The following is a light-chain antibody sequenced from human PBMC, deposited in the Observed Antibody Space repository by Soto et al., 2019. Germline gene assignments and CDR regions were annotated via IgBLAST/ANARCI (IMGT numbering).Light chain of an antibody. CDR3: QQYNNWPIT. CDR1: QSVSSN. CDR2: GAS. J-gene: IGKJ5*01. Sequence: EIVLTQSPGTLSLSPGERATLSCRASQSVSSNLAWFQQKPGQAPRLLIYGASTRATGIPARFSGSGPGTEFTLTISSLQSEDFAVYYCQQYNNWPITFGQGTRLEIK. V-gene: IGKV3-15*01.